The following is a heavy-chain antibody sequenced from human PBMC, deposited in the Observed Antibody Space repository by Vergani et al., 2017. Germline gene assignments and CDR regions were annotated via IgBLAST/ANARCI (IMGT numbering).Heavy chain of an antibody. CDR1: GATFRSNT. CDR2: IIPVLGKT. CDR3: ASGSVTMVRGPYVRYYYGMDV. D-gene: IGHD3-10*01. V-gene: IGHV1-69*02. J-gene: IGHJ6*02. Sequence: QVQLVQSGAEVKKPGSSVKVSCKASGATFRSNTISWVRQVPGQGLEWMGRIIPVLGKTKYAQDFQGRVTITADESTSTAYMELSSLRSEDTAVYYCASGSVTMVRGPYVRYYYGMDVWGQGTTVTVSS.